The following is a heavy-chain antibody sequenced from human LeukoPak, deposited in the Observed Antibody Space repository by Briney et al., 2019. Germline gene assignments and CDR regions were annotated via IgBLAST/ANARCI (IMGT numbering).Heavy chain of an antibody. V-gene: IGHV1-8*03. CDR1: GYTFTSYD. D-gene: IGHD4-23*01. CDR2: MNPNSGNT. CDR3: ASTTGVFGAFDI. Sequence: ASVKVSCKASGYTFTSYDINWVRQATGQGLEWMGWMNPNSGNTGYAQKFQGRVTITRNTSISTAYMELSSLRSEDTAVYYCASTTGVFGAFDIWGRGTMVTVSS. J-gene: IGHJ3*02.